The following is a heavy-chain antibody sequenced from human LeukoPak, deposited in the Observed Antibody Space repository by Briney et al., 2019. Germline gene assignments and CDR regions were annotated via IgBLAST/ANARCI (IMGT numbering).Heavy chain of an antibody. CDR3: ARGAMVRGVIIPYDY. CDR2: INPSAGST. CDR1: GYTFTSHY. D-gene: IGHD3-10*01. Sequence: ASVKVSCKASGYTFTSHYMHWVRQAPGQGLEWMGIINPSAGSTNYAQRVQGRVTMTRDMSTSTVYMELSGLRSDDTAVYYCARGAMVRGVIIPYDYWGQGTLVTVSS. V-gene: IGHV1-46*01. J-gene: IGHJ4*02.